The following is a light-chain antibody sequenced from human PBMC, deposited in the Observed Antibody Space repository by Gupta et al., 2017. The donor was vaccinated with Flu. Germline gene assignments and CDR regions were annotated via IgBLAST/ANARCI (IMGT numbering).Light chain of an antibody. Sequence: YELTQPPPLSVSPGQTASLTCSGDKLGNEYGSWYRQRAGQSPVLLLYQDTQGPSGIPERFFGFSFGNKDNLNISGTQAPDEADYYCSAWDSHTFILGAGTRVTVL. CDR3: SAWDSHTFI. CDR2: QDT. J-gene: IGLJ1*01. CDR1: KLGNEY. V-gene: IGLV3-1*01.